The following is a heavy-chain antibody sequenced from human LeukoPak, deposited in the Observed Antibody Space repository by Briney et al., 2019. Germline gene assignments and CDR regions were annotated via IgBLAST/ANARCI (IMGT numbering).Heavy chain of an antibody. V-gene: IGHV4-34*01. CDR2: INHSGST. J-gene: IGHJ5*02. CDR1: GGSFSGYY. Sequence: SETLSLTCAVYGGSFSGYYWSWIRQPPGKGLEWIGGINHSGSTNYNPSLKSRVTISVGTSKNQFSLKLSSVTAADTAVYYCARDGGSSWYFQSWFDPWGQGTLVTVSS. CDR3: ARDGGSSWYFQSWFDP. D-gene: IGHD6-13*01.